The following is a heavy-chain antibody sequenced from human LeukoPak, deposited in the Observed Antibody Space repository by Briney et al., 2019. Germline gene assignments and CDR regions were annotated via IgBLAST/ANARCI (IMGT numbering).Heavy chain of an antibody. CDR2: INSDGSST. J-gene: IGHJ4*02. CDR3: ARAEPYCTNGVCYNVGFDY. V-gene: IGHV3-74*01. D-gene: IGHD2-8*01. Sequence: AGGSLRLSCAASGFTFSSYWMHWVRQAPGKGLVWVSCINSDGSSTSYAESVKGRFTISRDNAKNTLYLQMNSLRAEDTAVYYCARAEPYCTNGVCYNVGFDYWGQGTLVTVSS. CDR1: GFTFSSYW.